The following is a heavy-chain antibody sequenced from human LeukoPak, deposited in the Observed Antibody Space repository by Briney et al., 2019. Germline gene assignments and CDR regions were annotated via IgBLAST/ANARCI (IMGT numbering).Heavy chain of an antibody. J-gene: IGHJ4*02. Sequence: SETMSLTCALYGGFFSVYYWSWIRHPPGKGREWIGEINHSGSNNYNPSLKSRVTRSVDTSKNQFSLKLSSVTAADTAVYYWASGLMVRGVRRSGDYWGQGTLVTVSS. CDR3: ASGLMVRGVRRSGDY. D-gene: IGHD3-10*01. CDR1: GGFFSVYY. CDR2: INHSGSN. V-gene: IGHV4-34*01.